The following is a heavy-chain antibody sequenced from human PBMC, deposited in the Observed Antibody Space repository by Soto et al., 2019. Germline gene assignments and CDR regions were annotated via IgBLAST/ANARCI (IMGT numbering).Heavy chain of an antibody. J-gene: IGHJ4*02. CDR3: AREKYVCSSSTMGGY. Sequence: GGSLRLSCAASGFTFRSYGMHWVRQAPGKGLEWVAVIWYDGSNKYYADSVKGRFTISRDNSKNTLYLQMNSLRAEDTAVYYCAREKYVCSSSTMGGYWGQGTLVTVSS. CDR2: IWYDGSNK. D-gene: IGHD6-6*01. CDR1: GFTFRSYG. V-gene: IGHV3-33*01.